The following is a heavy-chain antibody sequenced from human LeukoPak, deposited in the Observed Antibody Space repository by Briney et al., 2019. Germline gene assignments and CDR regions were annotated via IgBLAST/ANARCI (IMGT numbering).Heavy chain of an antibody. V-gene: IGHV4-4*07. Sequence: SETLSLTCTVSGGSISSYYWSWIRQPPGKGLEWIGRIYTSGSTNYNPSLKSRVTMSVDTSKNQFSLKLSSVTAADTAVYYCARELYSSSPRTDYWGQGTLVTVSS. J-gene: IGHJ4*02. CDR3: ARELYSSSPRTDY. CDR1: GGSISSYY. D-gene: IGHD6-6*01. CDR2: IYTSGST.